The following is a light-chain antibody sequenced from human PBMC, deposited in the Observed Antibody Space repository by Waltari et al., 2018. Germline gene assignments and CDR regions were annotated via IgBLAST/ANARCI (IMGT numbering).Light chain of an antibody. CDR2: WAS. CDR3: QQYYAAPYT. Sequence: DIVMTQSPDSLAVSLGGRATINCKSSRSVLEPSKNKNFLAWYQLKPGQSPKLLIYWASTRESGVPDRFSASVSGTDFTLTISSLQAEDVAIYSCQQYYAAPYTFGQGTKVEIK. J-gene: IGKJ2*01. V-gene: IGKV4-1*01. CDR1: RSVLEPSKNKNF.